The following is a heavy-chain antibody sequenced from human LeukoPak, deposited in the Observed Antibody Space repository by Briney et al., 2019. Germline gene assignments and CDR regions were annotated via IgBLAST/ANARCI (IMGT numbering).Heavy chain of an antibody. J-gene: IGHJ4*02. CDR2: ISWNSGSI. CDR1: GFTFDDYA. Sequence: GGSLRLSCAASGFTFDDYAMHWVRQAPGKGLEWVSGISWNSGSIGYADSVKGRFTISRDNAKNSLYLQMNSLRAEDTALYYCATTLAVVPALGYWGQGTLVTVSS. V-gene: IGHV3-9*01. CDR3: ATTLAVVPALGY. D-gene: IGHD2-2*01.